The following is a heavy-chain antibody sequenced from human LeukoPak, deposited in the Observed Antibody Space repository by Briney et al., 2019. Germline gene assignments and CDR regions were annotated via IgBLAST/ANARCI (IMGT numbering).Heavy chain of an antibody. CDR2: IYTSGST. CDR3: ARARRGYSGYDYAFDY. V-gene: IGHV4-4*09. CDR1: GGSINSYY. J-gene: IGHJ4*02. Sequence: SETLSLTCTVSGGSINSYYWSWIRQPPGKGLERIGYIYTSGSTNYNPYLESRVTISVDTSKNQFSLKLSSVTAADTAVYYCARARRGYSGYDYAFDYWGQGTLVTVSS. D-gene: IGHD5-12*01.